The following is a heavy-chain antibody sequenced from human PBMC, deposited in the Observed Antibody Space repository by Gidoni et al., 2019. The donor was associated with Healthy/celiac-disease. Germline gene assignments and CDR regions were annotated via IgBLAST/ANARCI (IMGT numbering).Heavy chain of an antibody. D-gene: IGHD3-10*01. Sequence: QVQLQQWGAGLLKPSETLSLTCAVYGGSFSGYYWSWIRQPPGKGLEWIGEINHSGSTNYNPSLKSRVTISVDTSKNQFSLKLSSVTAADTAVYYCARGPYGSGRGRDYYYYMDVWGKGTTVTVSS. V-gene: IGHV4-34*01. CDR1: GGSFSGYY. J-gene: IGHJ6*03. CDR2: INHSGST. CDR3: ARGPYGSGRGRDYYYYMDV.